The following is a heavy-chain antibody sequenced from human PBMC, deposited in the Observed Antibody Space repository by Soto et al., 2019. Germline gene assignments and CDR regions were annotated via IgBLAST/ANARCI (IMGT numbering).Heavy chain of an antibody. CDR2: IYWDDDK. J-gene: IGHJ4*02. CDR1: GFSLSTSGVA. CDR3: AHSYKNRAYYLFDY. V-gene: IGHV2-5*02. D-gene: IGHD3-22*01. Sequence: QITLKESGPTLVKPTQTLTLTCTFSGFSLSTSGVAVGWIRQPPGKALEWLALIYWDDDKRYSPSLKGRLTITKATTKNHVVLTVTNMGPVNTATYYCAHSYKNRAYYLFDYWGQGTLVTVSS.